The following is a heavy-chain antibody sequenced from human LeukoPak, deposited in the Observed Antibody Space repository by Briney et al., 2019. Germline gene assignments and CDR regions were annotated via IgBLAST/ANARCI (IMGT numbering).Heavy chain of an antibody. D-gene: IGHD6-13*01. Sequence: SVKVSCKASGGTFSSYAISWVRQAPGQGLEWMGRIIPIFGTANYAQKFQGRVTITTDGSTSTAYMELSSLRSEDTAVYYCASAGTFYYYYMDVWGKGTTVTVSS. CDR2: IIPIFGTA. CDR3: ASAGTFYYYYMDV. V-gene: IGHV1-69*05. J-gene: IGHJ6*03. CDR1: GGTFSSYA.